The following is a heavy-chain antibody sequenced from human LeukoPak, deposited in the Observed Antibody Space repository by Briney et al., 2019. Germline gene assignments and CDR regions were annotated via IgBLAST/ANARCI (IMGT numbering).Heavy chain of an antibody. CDR2: IYYSGST. J-gene: IGHJ5*02. CDR3: ARAYSSGWYLGVWFDP. D-gene: IGHD6-19*01. Sequence: SQTLSLTCTVSGGSISSGGYDWSWIRQHPGKGLKWIGYIYYSGSTNYNPSLKSRVTISVDTSKNQFSLKLSSVTAADTAVYYCARAYSSGWYLGVWFDPWGQGTLVTVSS. V-gene: IGHV4-31*03. CDR1: GGSISSGGYD.